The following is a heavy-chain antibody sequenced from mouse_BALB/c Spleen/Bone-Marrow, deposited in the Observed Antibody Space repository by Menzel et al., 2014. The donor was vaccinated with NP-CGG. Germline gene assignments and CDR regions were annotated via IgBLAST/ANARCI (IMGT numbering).Heavy chain of an antibody. CDR3: ARDSSGYFDY. CDR1: GFTFSYYA. CDR2: ISSGGSYT. Sequence: EVQLVESGGGLVKPGGSLKLSCAASGFTFSYYAMSWVRQSPEKTLAWVAEISSGGSYTYYPDTVTGRFTISRDNAKNTLYLEMSSLRSEDTAMYYCARDSSGYFDYWGQGTTLTVSS. D-gene: IGHD3-1*01. V-gene: IGHV5-9-4*01. J-gene: IGHJ2*01.